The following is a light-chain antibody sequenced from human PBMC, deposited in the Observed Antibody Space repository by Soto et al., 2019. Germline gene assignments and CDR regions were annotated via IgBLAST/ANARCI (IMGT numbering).Light chain of an antibody. CDR2: ENN. CDR1: SSNIGNNY. V-gene: IGLV1-51*02. CDR3: GTWDSSLSAGDVV. J-gene: IGLJ2*01. Sequence: QPVLTQPPSVSAAPGQTVTISCSGSSSNIGNNYVSWYQQLPGTAPKLLIYENNKRPSGIPDRFSGSKSGTSATLGITGLQTGDEADYYCGTWDSSLSAGDVVFGGGTKVTVL.